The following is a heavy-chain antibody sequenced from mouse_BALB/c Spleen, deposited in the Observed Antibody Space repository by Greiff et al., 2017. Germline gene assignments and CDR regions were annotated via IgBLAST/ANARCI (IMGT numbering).Heavy chain of an antibody. CDR1: GFTFTDYY. Sequence: EVQLVESGGGLVQPGGSLRLSCATSGFTFTDYYMSWVRQPPGKALEWLGFIRNKANGYTTEYSASVKGRFTISRDNSQSILYLQMNTLRAEDSATYYCARGYGNYDYYAMDYWGQGTSVTVSS. D-gene: IGHD2-10*02. V-gene: IGHV7-3*02. J-gene: IGHJ4*01. CDR2: IRNKANGYTT. CDR3: ARGYGNYDYYAMDY.